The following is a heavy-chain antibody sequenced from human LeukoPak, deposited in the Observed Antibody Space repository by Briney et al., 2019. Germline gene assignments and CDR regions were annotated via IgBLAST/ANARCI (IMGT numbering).Heavy chain of an antibody. D-gene: IGHD3-3*01. CDR1: GYAFTSYD. CDR3: ARGPSSSSLRFLEWLSYYYYGMDV. CDR2: MNPNSGNT. V-gene: IGHV1-8*01. Sequence: GATLKVSCRASGYAFTSYDINWVRQATGQGLEWMGGMNPNSGNTGYAQKSQGRVTMTRNTSISTAYMELSSLRSEDTAVYYCARGPSSSSLRFLEWLSYYYYGMDVWGQGTTVTVSS. J-gene: IGHJ6*02.